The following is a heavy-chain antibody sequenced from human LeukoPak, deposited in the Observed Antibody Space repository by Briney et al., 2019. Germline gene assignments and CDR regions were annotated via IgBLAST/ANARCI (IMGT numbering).Heavy chain of an antibody. Sequence: PGGSLRLSCAASGFTFNTYGMHWVRQAPGKGLEWVAVIWFDGINKYYADSVKDRFTISRDNSRNTLYLQMNSLRAEDTAVYYCAVCYSSSWYCPGYWGQGTLVTVSS. J-gene: IGHJ4*02. V-gene: IGHV3-33*01. D-gene: IGHD6-13*01. CDR3: AVCYSSSWYCPGY. CDR2: IWFDGINK. CDR1: GFTFNTYG.